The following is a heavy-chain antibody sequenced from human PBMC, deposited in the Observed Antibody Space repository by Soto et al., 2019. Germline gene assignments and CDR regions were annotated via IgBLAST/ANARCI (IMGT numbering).Heavy chain of an antibody. V-gene: IGHV3-7*01. CDR2: IKQDGSEK. CDR3: AKDYYSGSYYLIDY. Sequence: EVQLVESGGGLVQPGGSLRLSCAASGFTFSSYWMSWVRQAPGKGLEWVANIKQDGSEKYYVDSVKGRFTISRDNAKNSLYLQMNSLRAEDTAVYYCAKDYYSGSYYLIDYWGQGTLVTVSS. CDR1: GFTFSSYW. J-gene: IGHJ4*02. D-gene: IGHD1-26*01.